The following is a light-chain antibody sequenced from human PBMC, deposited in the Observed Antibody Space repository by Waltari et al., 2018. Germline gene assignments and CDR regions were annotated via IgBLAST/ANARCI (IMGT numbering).Light chain of an antibody. CDR1: QSVSSRY. V-gene: IGKV3-20*01. Sequence: EIVLTQSPGTLSLSPGERVTLSCKASQSVSSRYLAWFQQTPGQTPRLLIYGASTRATGIPDRFSGSGSGTDVTLTINRLQPEDFAVYSCHQYGDSPFTFGQGTRLEIK. CDR2: GAS. J-gene: IGKJ5*01. CDR3: HQYGDSPFT.